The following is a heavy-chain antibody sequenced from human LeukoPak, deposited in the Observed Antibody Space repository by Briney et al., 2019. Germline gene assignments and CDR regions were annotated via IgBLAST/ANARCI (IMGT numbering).Heavy chain of an antibody. Sequence: GGSLRLSCAASGFTFSSYWMSWVRQAPGKGLEWVANIKQDGSEKYYVDSVKGRSTISRDNAKNSLYLQMNSLRAEDTAVYYCARVERYYYDSSGYLIFDYWGQGTLVTVSS. CDR1: GFTFSSYW. D-gene: IGHD3-22*01. J-gene: IGHJ4*02. CDR2: IKQDGSEK. CDR3: ARVERYYYDSSGYLIFDY. V-gene: IGHV3-7*01.